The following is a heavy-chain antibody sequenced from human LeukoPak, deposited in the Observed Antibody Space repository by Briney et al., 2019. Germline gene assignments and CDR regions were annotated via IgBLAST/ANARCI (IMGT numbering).Heavy chain of an antibody. J-gene: IGHJ5*02. D-gene: IGHD3-3*01. CDR3: AGYLRFLERFDP. Sequence: PGGSLRLSCVASGFTFSSYWMSWVRQAPGKELEWVANIKQDGSEKYYVDSVKGRFTISRDNSKNTLYLQMNSLRAEDTAVYYCAGYLRFLERFDPWGQGTLVTVSS. CDR1: GFTFSSYW. V-gene: IGHV3-7*01. CDR2: IKQDGSEK.